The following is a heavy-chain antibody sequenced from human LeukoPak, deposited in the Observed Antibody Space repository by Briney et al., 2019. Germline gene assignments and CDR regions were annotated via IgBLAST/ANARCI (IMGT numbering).Heavy chain of an antibody. CDR1: GGTFSSYA. CDR2: IIPIFGTA. CDR3: ARMGFDGSGSSSWFDP. J-gene: IGHJ5*02. D-gene: IGHD3-10*01. V-gene: IGHV1-69*13. Sequence: ASVKVSCKASGGTFSSYAISWVRQAPGQGLEWMGGIIPIFGTANYAQKFQGRVTITADESTSTAYMELSSLRSEDTAVYYCARMGFDGSGSSSWFDPWGQGTLVTVSS.